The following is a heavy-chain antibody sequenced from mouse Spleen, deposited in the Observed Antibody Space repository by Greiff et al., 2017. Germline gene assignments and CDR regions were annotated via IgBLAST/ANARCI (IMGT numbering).Heavy chain of an antibody. V-gene: IGHV5-15*04. CDR2: ISNLAYSI. CDR3: ARRRYFDV. J-gene: IGHJ1*01. CDR1: GFTFSDYG. Sequence: DVQLVESGGGLVKPGGSLKLSCAASGFTFSDYGMAWVRQAPGKGPEWVAFISNLAYSIYYADTVTGRFTISRENAKNTLYLEMSSLRSEDTAMYYCARRRYFDVWGAGTTVTVSS.